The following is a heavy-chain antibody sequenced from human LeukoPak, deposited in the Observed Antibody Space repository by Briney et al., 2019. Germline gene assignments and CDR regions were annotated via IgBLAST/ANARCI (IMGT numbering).Heavy chain of an antibody. CDR3: ARDGYNYFFDL. CDR1: GFIFSNYY. CDR2: ISTSGSAI. Sequence: GGSLRLFCAASGFIFSNYYMYWLRRAPGKGLEWISYISTSGSAIYYADSVKGRFTISRDNAKNSLFLQMNSLRAEDTAIYYCARDGYNYFFDLWGQGTLVTVSS. J-gene: IGHJ4*02. V-gene: IGHV3-11*01. D-gene: IGHD5-24*01.